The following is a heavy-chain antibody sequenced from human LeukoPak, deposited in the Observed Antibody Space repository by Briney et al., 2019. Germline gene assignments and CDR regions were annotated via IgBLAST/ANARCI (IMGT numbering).Heavy chain of an antibody. CDR2: IKLDGSEK. CDR3: AIITGTTADAFDI. Sequence: GGSLRLSCAASGFTFSIHWMSWVRQAPGKGLEWVANIKLDGSEKYYVDSVKGRFTISRDNAKNSLYLQMNSLRAEDTAVYYCAIITGTTADAFDIWGQGTMVTVSS. V-gene: IGHV3-7*01. D-gene: IGHD1-20*01. CDR1: GFTFSIHW. J-gene: IGHJ3*02.